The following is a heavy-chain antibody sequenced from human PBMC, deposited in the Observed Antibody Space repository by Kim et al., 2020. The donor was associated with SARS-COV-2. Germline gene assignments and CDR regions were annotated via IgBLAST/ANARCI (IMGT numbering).Heavy chain of an antibody. D-gene: IGHD2-21*01. Sequence: GGSLRLSCAASGFAFSSYSMTWVRQAPGKWLEWVSSISRDSTFLFYVDSVKGRFTTSRDNAKSSLYLQMNSLTVEDTAMYYCVSATLAFCGAECLGHDY. CDR1: GFAFSSYS. V-gene: IGHV3-21*04. CDR3: VSATLAFCGAECLGHDY. J-gene: IGHJ4*01. CDR2: ISRDSTFL.